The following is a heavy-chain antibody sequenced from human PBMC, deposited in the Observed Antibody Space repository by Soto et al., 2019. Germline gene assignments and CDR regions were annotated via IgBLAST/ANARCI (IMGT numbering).Heavy chain of an antibody. V-gene: IGHV1-46*01. CDR3: ARGPITIFGVVNYYYYGMDV. Sequence: ASVKVSCKASGYTFTSYYMHWVRQAPGQGLEWMGIINPSGGSTSYAQKFQGRVTMTRDTSTSTVYMELSSLRSEDTAVYYCARGPITIFGVVNYYYYGMDVWGQGTTVTVSS. J-gene: IGHJ6*02. CDR1: GYTFTSYY. CDR2: INPSGGST. D-gene: IGHD3-3*01.